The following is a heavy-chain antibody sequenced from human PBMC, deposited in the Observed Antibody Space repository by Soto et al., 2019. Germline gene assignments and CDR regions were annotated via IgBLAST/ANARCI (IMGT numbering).Heavy chain of an antibody. D-gene: IGHD1-1*01. CDR2: IRNNSSTK. CDR1: GFTFSSYS. Sequence: PGGSLRLSCAASGFTFSSYSMNWVRQAPGKGLEWVSYIRNNSSTKYYADSVKGRFTISRDNSKNSLYLQMNSLRAEDTAIYYCARDRTRFADYWGPGTMVTVSS. V-gene: IGHV3-48*01. J-gene: IGHJ4*02. CDR3: ARDRTRFADY.